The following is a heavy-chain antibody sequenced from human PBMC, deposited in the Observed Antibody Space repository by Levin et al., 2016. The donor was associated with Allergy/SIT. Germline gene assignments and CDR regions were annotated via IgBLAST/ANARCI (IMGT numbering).Heavy chain of an antibody. D-gene: IGHD4-17*01. CDR3: ARERGYGDYVFYFDY. CDR2: IYTSGST. V-gene: IGHV4-61*02. J-gene: IGHJ4*02. Sequence: WIRQPPGKGLEWIGRIYTSGSTNYNPSLKSRVTISVDTSKNQFSLKLSSVTAADTAVYYCARERGYGDYVFYFDYWGQGTLVTVSS.